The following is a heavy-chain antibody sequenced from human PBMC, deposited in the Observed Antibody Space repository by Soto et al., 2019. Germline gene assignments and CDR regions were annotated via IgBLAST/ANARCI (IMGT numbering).Heavy chain of an antibody. CDR2: INSGTGKT. CDR1: GYTFTGHA. J-gene: IGHJ5*02. CDR3: ARDPVNDFGDNVWFDP. V-gene: IGHV1-3*04. Sequence: ASVKVSCKASGYTFTGHAIQWLRQIPGQRLEWMGWINSGTGKTKYSQNSQARLTITRDTSATTAYMELRSLRSEDTAMYYCARDPVNDFGDNVWFDPWGQGTLVTVSS. D-gene: IGHD4-17*01.